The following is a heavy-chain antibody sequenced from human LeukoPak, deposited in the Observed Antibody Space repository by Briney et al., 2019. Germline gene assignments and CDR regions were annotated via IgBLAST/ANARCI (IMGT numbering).Heavy chain of an antibody. D-gene: IGHD6-13*01. CDR3: ARRGSSSWGDGNDY. V-gene: IGHV4-59*08. Sequence: KPSETLSHTCTVSGGSISSYYWNWIRQPPGKGLEWIRYIYNSGSTNSNPSLKSRVTMSVDTSKNQFSLKLSSVTAADTAVYYCARRGSSSWGDGNDYWGQGTLVTVSS. J-gene: IGHJ4*02. CDR1: GGSISSYY. CDR2: IYNSGST.